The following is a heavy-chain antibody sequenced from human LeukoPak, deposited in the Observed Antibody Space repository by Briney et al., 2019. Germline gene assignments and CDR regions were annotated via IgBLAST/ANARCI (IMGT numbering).Heavy chain of an antibody. CDR1: GGSISSYY. CDR2: IYYSGST. Sequence: PSETLSLTCTVSGGSISSYYWSWIRQPPGKGLEWIGYIYYSGSTNYNPSLKSRVTISVDTSKNQFSLKLTSVTAADTAVYYCARGYSSGWYAFGSWGQGTLVTVSS. CDR3: ARGYSSGWYAFGS. V-gene: IGHV4-59*01. D-gene: IGHD6-19*01. J-gene: IGHJ5*02.